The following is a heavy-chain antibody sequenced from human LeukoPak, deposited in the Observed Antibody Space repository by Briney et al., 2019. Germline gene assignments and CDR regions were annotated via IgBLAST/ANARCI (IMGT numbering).Heavy chain of an antibody. CDR1: GGSFSGYY. J-gene: IGHJ4*02. V-gene: IGHV4-59*12. CDR2: IYYSGGT. CDR3: ARRDGYCSGGSCYTLIDY. D-gene: IGHD2-15*01. Sequence: SETLSLTCAVYGGSFSGYYWSWIRQPPGKGLEWIGYIYYSGGTNYNPSLKSRVTISIDTSKNQFSLKLSSVTAADTAVYYCARRDGYCSGGSCYTLIDYWGQGTLVTVSS.